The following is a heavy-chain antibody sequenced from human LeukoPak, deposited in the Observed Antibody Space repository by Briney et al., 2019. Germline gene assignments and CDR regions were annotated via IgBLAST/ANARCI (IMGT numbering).Heavy chain of an antibody. Sequence: SETLSLTCAVYGGSFSGFYLSWVRPPPREGLGLDGEINHSGSTNYNPSLKSRVTISVDTSKNQFSLKLSSVTAADTAVYYCARCEGVVGAPFDLWGRGTLVTVSS. CDR2: INHSGST. V-gene: IGHV4-34*01. CDR3: ARCEGVVGAPFDL. CDR1: GGSFSGFY. J-gene: IGHJ2*01. D-gene: IGHD3-10*01.